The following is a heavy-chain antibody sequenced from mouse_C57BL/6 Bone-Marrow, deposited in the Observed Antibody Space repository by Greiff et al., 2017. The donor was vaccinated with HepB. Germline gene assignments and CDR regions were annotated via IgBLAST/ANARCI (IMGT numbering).Heavy chain of an antibody. J-gene: IGHJ4*01. V-gene: IGHV1-69*01. CDR1: GYTFTSYW. CDR2: IDPSDSYT. CDR3: ARSRRGAMDY. Sequence: QVQLQQPGAELVMPGASVKLSCKASGYTFTSYWMHWVKQRPGQGLEWIGEIDPSDSYTNYNQKFKGKSTLTVDKSSSTAYMQLSSLTSEDSAVYYCARSRRGAMDYWVKEPQSPSPQ.